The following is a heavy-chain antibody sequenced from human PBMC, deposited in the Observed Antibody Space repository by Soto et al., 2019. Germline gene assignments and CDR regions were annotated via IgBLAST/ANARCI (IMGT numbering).Heavy chain of an antibody. J-gene: IGHJ5*01. CDR2: IYKSATT. CDR3: ARGRYCLTGRCFPNWFES. V-gene: IGHV4-30-4*01. D-gene: IGHD7-27*01. Sequence: PSETLSLTCSVSGDSISNLDYFWAWIRQPPGQALEYIGYIYKSATTYYNPSFESRVAISVDTSKSQFSLNVTSVTAAATAVYFCARGRYCLTGRCFPNWFESWGQGALVTVSS. CDR1: GDSISNLDYF.